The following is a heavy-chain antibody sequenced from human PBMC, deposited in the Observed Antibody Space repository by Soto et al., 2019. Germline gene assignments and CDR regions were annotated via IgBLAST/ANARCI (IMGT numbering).Heavy chain of an antibody. J-gene: IGHJ3*02. D-gene: IGHD3-10*01. CDR3: ARDHMLRGPNDAFDI. CDR1: GGSISSYY. V-gene: IGHV4-59*01. Sequence: QVQLQESGPGLVKPSETLSLTCTVSGGSISSYYWSWIRQPPGKGLEWIGYIYYSGSTNYNPSLKSRVTISVDTFKNQFSLKLSYVTAADTAVYYCARDHMLRGPNDAFDIWGQGTMVTVSS. CDR2: IYYSGST.